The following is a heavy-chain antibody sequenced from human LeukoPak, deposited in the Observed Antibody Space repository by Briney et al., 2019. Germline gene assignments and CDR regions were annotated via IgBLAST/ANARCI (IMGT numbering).Heavy chain of an antibody. CDR3: AREESSSWHTAHYFDY. CDR1: GGSISSYY. J-gene: IGHJ4*02. V-gene: IGHV4-59*01. Sequence: SETLSLTCTVSGGSISSYYWSWIRQPPGEGLEWIGYIYYSGSTNYNPSLKSRVTISVDTSKNQFSLKLSSVTAADTAVYYCAREESSSWHTAHYFDYWGQGTLVTVSS. D-gene: IGHD6-13*01. CDR2: IYYSGST.